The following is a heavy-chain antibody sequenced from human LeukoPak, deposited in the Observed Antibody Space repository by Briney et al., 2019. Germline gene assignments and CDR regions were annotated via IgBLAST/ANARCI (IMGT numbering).Heavy chain of an antibody. CDR3: AKIRIYSSGWPNNWFDP. J-gene: IGHJ5*02. CDR1: GGSISSSSYY. V-gene: IGHV3-23*01. CDR2: ISGSGGST. D-gene: IGHD6-19*01. Sequence: PSETLSLTCTVSGGSISSSSYYWGSIRQPPRKVLEWVSAISGSGGSTYYADSVKGRFTISRDNSKNTLYLQMNSLRAEDTAVYYCAKIRIYSSGWPNNWFDPWGQGTLVTVSS.